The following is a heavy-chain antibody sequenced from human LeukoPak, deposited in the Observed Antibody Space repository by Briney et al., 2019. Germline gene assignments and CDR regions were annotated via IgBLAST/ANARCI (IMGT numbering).Heavy chain of an antibody. J-gene: IGHJ4*02. CDR3: ARAPAALLWFGESGNFDY. D-gene: IGHD3-10*01. V-gene: IGHV1-18*04. CDR2: ISAYNGNT. Sequence: ASVKVSCKASGYTFTSYGIGWVRQAPGQGLEWMGWISAYNGNTNYAQKLQGRVTMTTDTSTSTAYMELRSPRSDDTAVYYCARAPAALLWFGESGNFDYWGQGALVTVSS. CDR1: GYTFTSYG.